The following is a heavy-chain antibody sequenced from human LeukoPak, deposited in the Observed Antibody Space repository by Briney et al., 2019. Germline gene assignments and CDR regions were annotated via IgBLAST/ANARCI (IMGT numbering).Heavy chain of an antibody. Sequence: SGGSLRLSCAASGFTFSSYSMNWVRQAPGKGLEWVSSISSSSSYVYYADSVKGRFTISRDNAKNSLYLQMNSLRAEDTAVYYCARHPMGYSGYDDNWFDPWGQGTLVTVSS. CDR2: ISSSSSYV. J-gene: IGHJ5*02. CDR1: GFTFSSYS. CDR3: ARHPMGYSGYDDNWFDP. D-gene: IGHD5-12*01. V-gene: IGHV3-21*01.